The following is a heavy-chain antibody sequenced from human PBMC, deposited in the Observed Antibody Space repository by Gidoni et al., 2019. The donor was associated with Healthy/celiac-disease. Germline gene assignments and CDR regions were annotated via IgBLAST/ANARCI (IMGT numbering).Heavy chain of an antibody. D-gene: IGHD6-19*01. Sequence: EVQLVESGVGLVKPGGSLRLSCAASGFTFSSYSMNWVRQAPGKGLEWGSPSSSSSSDIYYADSVKGRFTISRDNAKNSLYLQMNSLRAEDTAVYYCARVRSGWYLDYWGQGTLVTVSS. CDR1: GFTFSSYS. CDR2: SSSSSSDI. V-gene: IGHV3-21*01. CDR3: ARVRSGWYLDY. J-gene: IGHJ4*02.